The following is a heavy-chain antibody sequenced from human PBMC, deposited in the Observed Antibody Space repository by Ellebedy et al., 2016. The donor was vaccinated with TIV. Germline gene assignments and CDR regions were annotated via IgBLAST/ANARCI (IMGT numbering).Heavy chain of an antibody. J-gene: IGHJ5*02. Sequence: SETLSLTXGVSRGSITSGAYSWSWIRQPPGKGLEWIGHIYQSARTYYNPSLRSRASISVNRSRNQFFLKMTSVTAADTAVYYCARGRHSYGYEWLDTWGQGTLASVSS. CDR3: ARGRHSYGYEWLDT. V-gene: IGHV4-30-2*01. CDR1: RGSITSGAYS. CDR2: IYQSART. D-gene: IGHD5-18*01.